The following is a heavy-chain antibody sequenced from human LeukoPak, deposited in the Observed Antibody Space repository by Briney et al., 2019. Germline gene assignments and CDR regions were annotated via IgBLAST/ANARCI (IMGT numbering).Heavy chain of an antibody. J-gene: IGHJ4*02. CDR1: GFTFSDYY. V-gene: IGHV3-11*04. D-gene: IGHD2-21*02. Sequence: GGSLRLSCAASGFTFSDYYMTWIRQAPGKGLEWVSYISSSGITIYYADSVKGRFTISRDNAKNSLYLQMNSLRAEDTAVYYCAREHCGGDCYSSFDYWGQGTLVTVSS. CDR3: AREHCGGDCYSSFDY. CDR2: ISSSGITI.